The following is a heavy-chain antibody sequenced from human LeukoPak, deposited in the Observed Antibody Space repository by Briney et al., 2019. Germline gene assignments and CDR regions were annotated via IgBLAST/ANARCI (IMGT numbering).Heavy chain of an antibody. CDR3: AKRDNSGWYYFDY. CDR2: ISGSGGNT. Sequence: GGSLRLSCAASGLTFSSYAMSWVRQAPGKGLQWVSLISGSGGNTYYTDSVQGRFTISRDNSRNTLYLQMNSLRAEDTAVYYCAKRDNSGWYYFDYWGQGTLVTVSS. D-gene: IGHD6-19*01. V-gene: IGHV3-23*01. CDR1: GLTFSSYA. J-gene: IGHJ4*02.